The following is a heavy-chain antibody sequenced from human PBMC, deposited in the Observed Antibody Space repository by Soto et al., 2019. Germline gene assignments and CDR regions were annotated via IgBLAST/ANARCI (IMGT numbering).Heavy chain of an antibody. J-gene: IGHJ3*02. CDR1: GFTFSSYA. CDR3: ARVPPGGYSGYDSAFDI. Sequence: GGSLRLSCAASGFTFSSYAMHWVRQAPGKGLEWVAVISYDGSNKYYADSVKGRFTISRDNAKNSLYLQMNSLRAEDTALYYCARVPPGGYSGYDSAFDIWGQGTMVTVSS. CDR2: ISYDGSNK. D-gene: IGHD5-12*01. V-gene: IGHV3-30-3*01.